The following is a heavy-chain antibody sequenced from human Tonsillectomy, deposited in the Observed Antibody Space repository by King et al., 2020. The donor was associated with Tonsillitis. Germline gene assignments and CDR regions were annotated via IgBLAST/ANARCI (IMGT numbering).Heavy chain of an antibody. Sequence: VQLVESGGGVVQPGRSLRLSCAASGFTFSSYGMHWVRQAPGKGLEWVAVISSDGSIEYYADSVKGRFTISRDNSKNTLYLQMNSLRAEDTAVYYCARVYSYGPRTAAFDIWGQGTMVTVSS. CDR2: ISSDGSIE. D-gene: IGHD5-18*01. V-gene: IGHV3-30*19. CDR1: GFTFSSYG. CDR3: ARVYSYGPRTAAFDI. J-gene: IGHJ3*02.